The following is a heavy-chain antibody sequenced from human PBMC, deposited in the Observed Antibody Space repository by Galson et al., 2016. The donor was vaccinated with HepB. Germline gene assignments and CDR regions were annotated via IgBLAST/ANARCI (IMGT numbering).Heavy chain of an antibody. Sequence: SVKVSCKASGYSFTSDGISWVRQAPGQGLEWMGWISPYNGNSSYAQKFQGRVTMTTDTSTNTAYMELRSLRSDDTAVYYCAREGACSDGSCYSGFDYWGQGTPVTVSS. J-gene: IGHJ4*02. CDR1: GYSFTSDG. D-gene: IGHD2-15*01. CDR3: AREGACSDGSCYSGFDY. V-gene: IGHV1-18*04. CDR2: ISPYNGNS.